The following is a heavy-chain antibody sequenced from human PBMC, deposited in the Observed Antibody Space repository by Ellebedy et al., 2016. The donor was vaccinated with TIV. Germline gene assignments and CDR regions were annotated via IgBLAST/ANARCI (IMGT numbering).Heavy chain of an antibody. Sequence: GESLKISCKGSGYSFSNYFIAWVRQMPGKGPEWIGLISPGDSRTRYSPSFQGQVTISVDKSIDTAHLQWGSLKASDTATYYCARLDFYYYYGMDVWGQGTKVIVSS. D-gene: IGHD3-3*01. CDR1: GYSFSNYF. CDR2: ISPGDSRT. CDR3: ARLDFYYYYGMDV. J-gene: IGHJ6*02. V-gene: IGHV5-51*01.